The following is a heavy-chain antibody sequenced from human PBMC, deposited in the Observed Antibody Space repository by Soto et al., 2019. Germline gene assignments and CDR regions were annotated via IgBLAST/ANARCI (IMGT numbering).Heavy chain of an antibody. D-gene: IGHD4-17*01. V-gene: IGHV3-9*01. Sequence: GGSLRLSCAASGFTFDDYAMHWVRQAPGKGLEWVSGISWNSGSIGYADSVKGRFTISRDNAKNSLYLQMNSLRAEDTALYYCAKEAVMTTVTTYYYYMDVWRKGTTVTVSS. CDR2: ISWNSGSI. CDR1: GFTFDDYA. J-gene: IGHJ6*03. CDR3: AKEAVMTTVTTYYYYMDV.